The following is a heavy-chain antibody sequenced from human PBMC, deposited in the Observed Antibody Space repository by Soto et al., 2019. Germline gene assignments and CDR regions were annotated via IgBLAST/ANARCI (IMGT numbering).Heavy chain of an antibody. CDR2: IYYSGST. D-gene: IGHD1-1*01. J-gene: IGHJ4*02. Sequence: SETLSLTCTVSGGSISSYYWGWIRQPPGKGLEWIGSIYYSGSTYYNPSLKSRVTISVDTSKNQFSLKLSSVTAADTAVYYCARDLPGTGFFDYWGQGTLVTVSS. CDR3: ARDLPGTGFFDY. V-gene: IGHV4-39*07. CDR1: GGSISSYY.